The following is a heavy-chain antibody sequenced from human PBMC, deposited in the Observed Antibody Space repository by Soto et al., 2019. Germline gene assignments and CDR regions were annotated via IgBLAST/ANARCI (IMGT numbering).Heavy chain of an antibody. J-gene: IGHJ4*02. Sequence: QITLKESGPTLVKPTQTLTLTCTFSGFSLTTSGVGVAWIRQSPGKALEWLALIYWDDDTRYSPPLNGRLTVAKDISKNLVVLTMTNMDPADTATYYCAHRPIFSASFTHGGQGTPFTVS. D-gene: IGHD2-21*01. CDR1: GFSLTTSGVG. CDR3: AHRPIFSASFTH. V-gene: IGHV2-5*02. CDR2: IYWDDDT.